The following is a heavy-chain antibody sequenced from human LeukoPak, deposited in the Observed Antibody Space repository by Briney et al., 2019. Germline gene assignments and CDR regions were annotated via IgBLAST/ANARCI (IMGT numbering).Heavy chain of an antibody. D-gene: IGHD4-11*01. Sequence: GGSLGLSCAASGFNVSSNYMNWVRQAPGKGLEWVSVIYTGGSTNYADSVKGRFTISRDNAKNSVYLQMNSLGADDTAVYYCATYSILNAREFRYWGQGTLVTVTS. V-gene: IGHV3-53*01. CDR3: ATYSILNAREFRY. J-gene: IGHJ1*01. CDR1: GFNVSSNY. CDR2: IYTGGST.